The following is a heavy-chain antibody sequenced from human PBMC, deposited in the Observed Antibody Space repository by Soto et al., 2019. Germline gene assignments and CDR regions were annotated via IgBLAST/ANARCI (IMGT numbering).Heavy chain of an antibody. CDR1: GGSISSGGYY. CDR2: IYYSGST. CDR3: ARESVGVYSF. Sequence: QVQLQESGPGLVKPSQTLSLTCTVSGGSISSGGYYWSWIRQHPGKGLEWIGYIYYSGSTYYNPSLKNRVTISVDTSKIQFSLKLSSGTAADTAVYYGARESVGVYSFWGQGTLVTVSS. D-gene: IGHD5-18*01. J-gene: IGHJ4*02. V-gene: IGHV4-31*03.